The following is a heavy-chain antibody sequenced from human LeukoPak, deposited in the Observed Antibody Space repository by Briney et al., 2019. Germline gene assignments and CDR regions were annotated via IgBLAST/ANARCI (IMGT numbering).Heavy chain of an antibody. Sequence: ASVKVSCKASGYTFTTYGISWVRQAPGQGLEWMGWISDYNGNTKNAQKVQGRVTMTTDTVTSTAYMELRNLRSDDTAVYYCAKDQDPHSYGSGSYAPFDYWGQGTLVTVSS. CDR1: GYTFTTYG. D-gene: IGHD3-10*01. CDR3: AKDQDPHSYGSGSYAPFDY. J-gene: IGHJ4*02. V-gene: IGHV1-18*01. CDR2: ISDYNGNT.